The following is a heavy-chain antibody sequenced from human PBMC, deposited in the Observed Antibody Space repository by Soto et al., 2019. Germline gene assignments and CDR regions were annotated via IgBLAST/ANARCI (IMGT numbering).Heavy chain of an antibody. D-gene: IGHD2-2*01. CDR3: ARDLEPAAWGYYYGMDV. CDR2: INPNSGGT. CDR1: GYTFTGYY. V-gene: IGHV1-2*04. J-gene: IGHJ6*02. Sequence: ASLKVSCKASGYTFTGYYMHWVRQAPGQGLEWMGWINPNSGGTNYAQKFQGWVTMTRDTSISTAYMELSRLRSDDTAVYYCARDLEPAAWGYYYGMDVWGQGTTVTVSS.